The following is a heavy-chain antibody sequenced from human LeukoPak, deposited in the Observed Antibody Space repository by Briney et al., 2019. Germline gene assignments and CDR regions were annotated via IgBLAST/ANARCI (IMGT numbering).Heavy chain of an antibody. Sequence: GGSLRLSCAVSGFTFSSYGMHWVRQAPGKGLEWVAGISNDGSNQNYGDSVKGRFTISRDNSKNTLCLQMNSLRAEDTAVYYCLRPQSSGDIMSFLIVLWGQRTVVTVPT. D-gene: IGHD2-8*01. J-gene: IGHJ4*02. V-gene: IGHV3-30-3*01. CDR2: ISNDGSNQ. CDR3: LRPQSSGDIMSFLIVL. CDR1: GFTFSSYG.